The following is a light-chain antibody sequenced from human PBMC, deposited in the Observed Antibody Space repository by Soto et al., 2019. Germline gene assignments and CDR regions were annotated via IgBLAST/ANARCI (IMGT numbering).Light chain of an antibody. V-gene: IGKV1-39*01. CDR2: AAS. CDR3: QQSYTVPTWT. CDR1: QSISTY. J-gene: IGKJ1*01. Sequence: DIQMTQSPSSLSAFVGDRVTITCRASQSISTYLSWYQQKPGKAPSLLIYAASTLQSGVPSRFSGSGSGTDFTLTISSLQPEDFATYYCQQSYTVPTWTFGQGTKVEIK.